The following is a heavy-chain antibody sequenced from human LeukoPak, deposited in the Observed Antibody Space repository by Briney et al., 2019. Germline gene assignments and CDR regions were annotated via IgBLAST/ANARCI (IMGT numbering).Heavy chain of an antibody. Sequence: GGSLRLSCAASGFTFSSYTMNWVRQAPGKGLEWVSSISISSAAYYADSVKGRFTISRDNAKNSLYLQMNSLTDEDTAVYYCATDFSRPGYWGQGTLVTVSS. D-gene: IGHD2/OR15-2a*01. J-gene: IGHJ4*02. CDR2: ISISSAA. V-gene: IGHV3-48*02. CDR3: ATDFSRPGY. CDR1: GFTFSSYT.